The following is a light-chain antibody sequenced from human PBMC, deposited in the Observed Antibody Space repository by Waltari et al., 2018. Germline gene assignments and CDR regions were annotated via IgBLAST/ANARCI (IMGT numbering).Light chain of an antibody. V-gene: IGKV4-1*01. CDR3: QQYYITPLS. CDR1: QSLFYSSNNKNY. J-gene: IGKJ4*01. CDR2: WAS. Sequence: DVVMTQSPDFLAVSLGERATIHCKSSQSLFYSSNNKNYFAWYQQKPGQPTKLLIYWASTRESGVPDRFSGSGSGTDFTLTISSLQAEDVAIYFCQQYYITPLSFGGGTRVEIK.